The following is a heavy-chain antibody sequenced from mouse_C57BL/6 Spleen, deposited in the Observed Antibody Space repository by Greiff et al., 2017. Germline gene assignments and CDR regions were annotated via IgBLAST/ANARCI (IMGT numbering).Heavy chain of an antibody. CDR3: ARKELRPPYAMDY. CDR2: IDPSDSYT. CDR1: GYTFTSYW. J-gene: IGHJ4*01. V-gene: IGHV1-69*01. D-gene: IGHD3-2*02. Sequence: VQLQQSGAELVMPGASVKLSCKASGYTFTSYWMHWVKQRPGQGLEWIGEIDPSDSYTNYNQKFKGKSTLTVDKSSSTAYMQLSSLTSEDSAVYYCARKELRPPYAMDYWGQGTSVTVSS.